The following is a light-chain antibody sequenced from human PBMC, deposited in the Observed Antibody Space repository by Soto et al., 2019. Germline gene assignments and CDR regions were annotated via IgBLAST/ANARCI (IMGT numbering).Light chain of an antibody. CDR2: AAS. CDR1: QSISSTY. J-gene: IGKJ1*01. V-gene: IGKV3-20*01. CDR3: QKYYASSWT. Sequence: EIVLTQSPGTLSLSPGERATLSCRASQSISSTYLAWYRQKPGQAPRLLIYAASSRATGIPDRFSGSGSGTDFTLTISRLEPEVFAVYYCQKYYASSWTFGQGTRG.